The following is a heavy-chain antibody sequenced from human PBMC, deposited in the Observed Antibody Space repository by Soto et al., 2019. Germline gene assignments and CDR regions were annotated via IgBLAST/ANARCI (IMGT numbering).Heavy chain of an antibody. CDR1: GFSLSTSGVG. CDR2: IYWNDDK. D-gene: IGHD3-10*01. Sequence: QITLKESGPTLVKPTQTLTLTCTFSGFSLSTSGVGVGWIRQPPGKALEWLALIYWNDDKRYNPSLKSRLTITKDTSKNQVVLTMTNMDPVDTATYYCAHRLRRPRLWFGPLLQGREGWFDPWGQGTLVTVSS. V-gene: IGHV2-5*01. J-gene: IGHJ5*02. CDR3: AHRLRRPRLWFGPLLQGREGWFDP.